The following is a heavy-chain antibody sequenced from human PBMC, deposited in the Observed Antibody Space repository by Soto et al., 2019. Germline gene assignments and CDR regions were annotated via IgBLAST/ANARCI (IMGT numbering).Heavy chain of an antibody. CDR2: INHSGST. CDR1: GGSFSGYY. CDR3: ARGPLYYYGMDV. V-gene: IGHV4-34*01. Sequence: SETLSLTCAVCGGSFSGYYWSWIRQPPGKGLEWIGEINHSGSTNYNPSLKSRVTISVDTSKNQFSLKLSSVTAADTAVYYCARGPLYYYGMDVWGQGTTVTVSS. J-gene: IGHJ6*02.